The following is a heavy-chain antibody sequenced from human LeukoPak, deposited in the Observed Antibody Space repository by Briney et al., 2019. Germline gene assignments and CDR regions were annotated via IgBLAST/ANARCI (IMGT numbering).Heavy chain of an antibody. CDR3: ARAGSGYYSTDYYYYMDV. CDR1: GFTVSSNY. CDR2: IYSGGST. D-gene: IGHD3-3*01. J-gene: IGHJ6*03. Sequence: PGGSLRLSCAASGFTVSSNYMSWVRQAPGKGLEWVSVIYSGGSTYYADSVKGRFTISRDNSKNTLYLQMNSLRAEDTAVYYCARAGSGYYSTDYYYYMDVWGKGTTVTVSS. V-gene: IGHV3-53*01.